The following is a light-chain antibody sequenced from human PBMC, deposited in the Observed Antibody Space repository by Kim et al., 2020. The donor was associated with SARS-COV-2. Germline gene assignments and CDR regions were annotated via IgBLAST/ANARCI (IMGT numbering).Light chain of an antibody. V-gene: IGLV3-25*03. Sequence: QGKTARITCSGDALPKQYAYWYQQKPGQAPVLVIYKDSERPSGIPERFSGSSSGTTVTLTISGVQAEDEADYYCQSADSSGTYVVFGGGTKLTVL. CDR2: KDS. CDR3: QSADSSGTYVV. J-gene: IGLJ2*01. CDR1: ALPKQY.